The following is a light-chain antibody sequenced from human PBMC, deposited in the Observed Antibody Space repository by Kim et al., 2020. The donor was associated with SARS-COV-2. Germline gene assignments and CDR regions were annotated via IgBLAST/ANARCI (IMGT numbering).Light chain of an antibody. Sequence: SASVGDRVTITCRASQSISSYLNWYQQKPGKAPKLLIYAASSLQSGVPSRFSGSGSGTDFTLTISSLQPEDYAAYLFHYSSSTPSMFGQAPKLEI. CDR3: HYSSSTPSM. J-gene: IGKJ2*01. CDR2: AAS. CDR1: QSISSY. V-gene: IGKV1-39*01.